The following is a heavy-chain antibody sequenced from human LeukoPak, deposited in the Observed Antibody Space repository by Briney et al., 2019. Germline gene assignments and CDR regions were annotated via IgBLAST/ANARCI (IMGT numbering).Heavy chain of an antibody. J-gene: IGHJ6*02. CDR3: ARDLGDYTMDV. CDR2: INPNSGAT. D-gene: IGHD1-26*01. CDR1: GYTFSGYY. Sequence: ASVTVSCTASGYTFSGYYIHWVRQAPGQGLAWMGWINPNSGATNFPQKFHGRVTFTRDTSITTAYMDLSRLRSDDTAVYYCARDLGDYTMDVWGQGTTVTVSS. V-gene: IGHV1-2*02.